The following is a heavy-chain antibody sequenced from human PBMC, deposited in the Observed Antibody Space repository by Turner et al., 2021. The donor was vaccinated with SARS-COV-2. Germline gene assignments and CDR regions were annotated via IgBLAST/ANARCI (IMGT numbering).Heavy chain of an antibody. J-gene: IGHJ6*02. V-gene: IGHV4-39*01. Sequence: QLQLQESRPGLVKPSETLSLTCTVSGGSISSSSYYWGWIRQTPGKGLEWIGSIYYSGSTYYNPSLKSRVTISVDTSKNQFSLKLSSVTAADTAVYYCATSTVAGTELNYYGMDVWGQGTTVTVSS. CDR3: ATSTVAGTELNYYGMDV. D-gene: IGHD6-13*01. CDR2: IYYSGST. CDR1: GGSISSSSYY.